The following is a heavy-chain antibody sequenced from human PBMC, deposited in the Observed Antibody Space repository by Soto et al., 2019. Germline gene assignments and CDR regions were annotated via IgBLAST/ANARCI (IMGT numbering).Heavy chain of an antibody. CDR2: INHSGST. Sequence: QVQLQQWGAGLLKPSETLSLTCAVYGGSFSGYYWSWIRQPPGKGLEWIGEINHSGSTNYNPSLKSRVTIAVDTSKNQFSLKLSSVTAADTAVYYCARGIPPYYDFWSGYYGGFDYWGQGTLVTVFS. CDR3: ARGIPPYYDFWSGYYGGFDY. CDR1: GGSFSGYY. V-gene: IGHV4-34*01. D-gene: IGHD3-3*01. J-gene: IGHJ4*02.